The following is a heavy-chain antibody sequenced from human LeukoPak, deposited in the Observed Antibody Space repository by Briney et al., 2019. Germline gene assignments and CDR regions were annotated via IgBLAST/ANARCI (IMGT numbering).Heavy chain of an antibody. CDR1: DSPTGVMA. J-gene: IGHJ3*02. V-gene: IGHV4-59*08. CDR3: PRLGFLTMISPDDALYI. D-gene: IGHD3-22*01. Sequence: SETLSVTCVQRRDSPTGVMACTGCAPPRTGLERIGHIYYSGTTHYNPSPQSRVTIPVDTSKTQFPLKLNSVTAADTALYYCPRLGFLTMISPDDALYIWGEKTTVTVSS. CDR2: IYYSGTT.